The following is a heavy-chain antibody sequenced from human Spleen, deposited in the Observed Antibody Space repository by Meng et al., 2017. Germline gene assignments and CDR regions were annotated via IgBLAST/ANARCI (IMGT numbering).Heavy chain of an antibody. D-gene: IGHD5-12*01. Sequence: GESLKISCAASGFTFTNYVMNWVRQAPGKGLEWVSSISSSSSYIFYADSVKGRFTISRDNAQNSLYLQMNSLRAEDTAVYYCARDLFNPDPYSGYDLAYFDYWGQGTLVTVSS. CDR1: GFTFTNYV. J-gene: IGHJ4*02. CDR2: ISSSSSYI. CDR3: ARDLFNPDPYSGYDLAYFDY. V-gene: IGHV3-21*01.